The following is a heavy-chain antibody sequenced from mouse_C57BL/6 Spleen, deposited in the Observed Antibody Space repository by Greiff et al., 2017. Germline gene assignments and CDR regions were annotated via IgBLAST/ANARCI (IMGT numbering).Heavy chain of an antibody. V-gene: IGHV1-69*01. Sequence: VQLQQPGAELVMPGASVKLSCKASGYTFTSYWMHWVKQRPGQGLEWIGEIDPSDSYTNYNQKFKGKSTLTEDKSSSTAYMQLSSLTSEDSAVYYCARSDGYYDFDYWGQGTTLTVSS. D-gene: IGHD2-3*01. CDR2: IDPSDSYT. CDR3: ARSDGYYDFDY. CDR1: GYTFTSYW. J-gene: IGHJ2*01.